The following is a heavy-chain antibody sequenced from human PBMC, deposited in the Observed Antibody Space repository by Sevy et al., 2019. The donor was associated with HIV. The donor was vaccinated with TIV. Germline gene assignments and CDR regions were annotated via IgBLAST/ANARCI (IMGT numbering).Heavy chain of an antibody. CDR1: GYTFTKYP. Sequence: ASVKVSCKASGYTFTKYPISWVRQAPGQGLEWMGWMSTYSRETKYAQKVQGRATMTADTSTSTAYMEQRSLGSDDTAVYYGARDADCSGHYYCDYFDYWGQGTLLTVSS. CDR2: MSTYSRET. J-gene: IGHJ4*02. V-gene: IGHV1-18*01. D-gene: IGHD3-22*01. CDR3: ARDADCSGHYYCDYFDY.